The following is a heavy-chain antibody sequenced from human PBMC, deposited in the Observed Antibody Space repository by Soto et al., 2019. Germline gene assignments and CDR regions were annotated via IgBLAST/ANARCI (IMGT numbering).Heavy chain of an antibody. J-gene: IGHJ6*02. Sequence: QVQLVQSGAEVKKPGSSVKVSCKASGGTFSSYAISWVRQAPGQGLEWMGGIIPIFGTANYAQKFQGRVTMTRNTSISTAYMELSSLRSEDTAVYYCASQDYYGSGSRQGGYYYGMDVWGQGTTVTVSS. D-gene: IGHD3-10*01. CDR2: IIPIFGTA. CDR1: GGTFSSYA. CDR3: ASQDYYGSGSRQGGYYYGMDV. V-gene: IGHV1-69*06.